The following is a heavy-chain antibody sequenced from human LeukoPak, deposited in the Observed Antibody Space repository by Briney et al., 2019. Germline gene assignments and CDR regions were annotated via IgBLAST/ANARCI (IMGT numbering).Heavy chain of an antibody. Sequence: PSETLSLTCTVSGGSISSYYWSWIRQPPGKGLEWIGYIYYSGSINYNPSLKSRVTISVDTSKNQFSLKLSSVTAADTAVYYCARESSGSYYLSYWYFDLWGRGTLVTVSS. D-gene: IGHD3-10*01. V-gene: IGHV4-59*01. CDR1: GGSISSYY. CDR2: IYYSGSI. CDR3: ARESSGSYYLSYWYFDL. J-gene: IGHJ2*01.